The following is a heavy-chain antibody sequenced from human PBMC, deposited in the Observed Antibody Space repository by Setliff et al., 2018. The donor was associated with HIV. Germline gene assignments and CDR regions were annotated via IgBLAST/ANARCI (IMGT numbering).Heavy chain of an antibody. CDR1: GGSISSSSYY. CDR2: IFYSGSA. CDR3: ARRGDFFYYAMDV. J-gene: IGHJ6*02. Sequence: SETLSLTCTVSGGSISSSSYYWGWIRQPPGKGREWIGSIFYSGSANYNPSLRSPVAISVDTSKNQFSLKLSSVTAADTAVYYCARRGDFFYYAMDVWGQGTTVTVSS. V-gene: IGHV4-39*01.